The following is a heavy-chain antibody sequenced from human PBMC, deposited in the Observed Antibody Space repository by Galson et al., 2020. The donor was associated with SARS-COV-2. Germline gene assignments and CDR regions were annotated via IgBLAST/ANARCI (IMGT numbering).Heavy chain of an antibody. D-gene: IGHD4-4*01. CDR2: VNAGNGNT. Sequence: ASVKVSCKASGYTFSRSTIHWLRQAPGERPEWLGWVNAGNGNTKYSQTFQGRLTITRDSSARTAYMELSSLRSEDTAVYYCARVPPDDSTYGYYYYPMDVWAQGTTVTVSS. CDR1: GYTFSRST. J-gene: IGHJ6*02. V-gene: IGHV1-3*01. CDR3: ARVPPDDSTYGYYYYPMDV.